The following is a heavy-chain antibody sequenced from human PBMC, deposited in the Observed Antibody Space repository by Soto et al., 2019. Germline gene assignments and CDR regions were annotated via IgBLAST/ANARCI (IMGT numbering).Heavy chain of an antibody. J-gene: IGHJ4*02. CDR1: SVSNAW. V-gene: IGHV3-15*07. CDR3: TTDPVTMIVVVPSSG. CDR2: IKSKTDGGTT. D-gene: IGHD3-22*01. Sequence: SVSNAWMNWVRQAPGKGLEWVGRIKSKTDGGTTDYAAPVKGRFTISRDDSKSTLYLQMNSLKTEDTAVYYCTTDPVTMIVVVPSSGWGQGTLVTVSS.